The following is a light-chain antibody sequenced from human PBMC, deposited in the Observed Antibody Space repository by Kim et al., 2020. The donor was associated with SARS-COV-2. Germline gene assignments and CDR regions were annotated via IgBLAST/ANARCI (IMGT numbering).Light chain of an antibody. V-gene: IGKV3-20*01. J-gene: IGKJ1*01. CDR3: QHYGGSTGT. Sequence: SPGERAPPSCRASQSVSSNYFAWYQQKPGQAPRLLIYGASNRATGIPDRFSGSGSGTDFTLTISRLEPEDFAVYYCQHYGGSTGTFGQGTKVDIK. CDR2: GAS. CDR1: QSVSSNY.